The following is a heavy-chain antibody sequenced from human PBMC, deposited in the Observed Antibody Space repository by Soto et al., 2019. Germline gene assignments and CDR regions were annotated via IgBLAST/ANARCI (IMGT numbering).Heavy chain of an antibody. CDR3: ARPYYGDEVCWFDP. V-gene: IGHV4-39*01. Sequence: SETLSLTCTVSGGSISSSSYYWGWIRQPPGKGLEWIGSIYYSGSTYYNPSLKSRVTISVDTSKNQFSLKLSSVTAADTAVYYCARPYYGDEVCWFDPWGQGTLVTVSS. D-gene: IGHD4-17*01. CDR1: GGSISSSSYY. J-gene: IGHJ5*02. CDR2: IYYSGST.